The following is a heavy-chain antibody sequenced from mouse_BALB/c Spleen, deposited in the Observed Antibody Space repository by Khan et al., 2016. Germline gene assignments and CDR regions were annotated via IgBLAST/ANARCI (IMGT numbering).Heavy chain of an antibody. CDR2: INPYNGDT. CDR3: ASGCYYVRYVDE. CDR1: GYSFTGYF. V-gene: IGHV1-20*02. D-gene: IGHD1-1*01. Sequence: VQLKQSGPELVKPGASVKISCKASGYSFTGYFMNWVMQSHGKSLEWIGRINPYNGDTFYNQKFKGKATLTVDKSSSTAHMELRSLASEDSAVXYCASGCYYVRYVDEWGAGTTVTVSS. J-gene: IGHJ1*01.